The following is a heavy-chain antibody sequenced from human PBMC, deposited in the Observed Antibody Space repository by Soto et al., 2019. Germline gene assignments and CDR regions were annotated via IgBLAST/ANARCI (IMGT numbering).Heavy chain of an antibody. Sequence: ASVKVSCKASKYTFPDYYVHWVRQAPGQGLEWMGWINPNSGDTNYAQKFQGRVTMTRDTSISTAYMELSRLRSDDTAVYYCARDRQRSSYYYVLGCFDCWGQGTLVTVSS. D-gene: IGHD3-22*01. CDR1: KYTFPDYY. V-gene: IGHV1-2*02. CDR2: INPNSGDT. CDR3: ARDRQRSSYYYVLGCFDC. J-gene: IGHJ4*02.